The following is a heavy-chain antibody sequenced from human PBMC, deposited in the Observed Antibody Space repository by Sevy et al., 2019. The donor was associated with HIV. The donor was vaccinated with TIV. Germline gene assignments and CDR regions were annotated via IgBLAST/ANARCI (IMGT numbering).Heavy chain of an antibody. CDR2: IYYSGST. J-gene: IGHJ5*02. V-gene: IGHV4-31*03. CDR3: ARGSLRLGELS. Sequence: SETLSLTCTVSGGSISSGGYYWSWIRQHPGQGLEWIGYIYYSGSTYYNPSLKSRVTISVDTSKNQFSLKLSSVTAADTAVYYCARGSLRLGELSLGQGTLVTVSS. D-gene: IGHD3-16*01. CDR1: GGSISSGGYY.